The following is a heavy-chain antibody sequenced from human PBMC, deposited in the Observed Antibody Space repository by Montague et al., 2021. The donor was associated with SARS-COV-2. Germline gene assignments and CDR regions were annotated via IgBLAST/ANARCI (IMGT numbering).Heavy chain of an antibody. D-gene: IGHD7-27*01. CDR1: GFTHSKYG. CDR2: IWNDGSKK. J-gene: IGHJ4*02. Sequence: SLRLSCAASGFTHSKYGVHWVRQAPGKGLEWVASIWNDGSKKHHXXSGKGRFTISRDNSNNMLYLQMDSLRADDAGVYYCVGDPGDPDTFDFWGQGTQVTVSS. CDR3: VGDPGDPDTFDF. V-gene: IGHV3-33*01.